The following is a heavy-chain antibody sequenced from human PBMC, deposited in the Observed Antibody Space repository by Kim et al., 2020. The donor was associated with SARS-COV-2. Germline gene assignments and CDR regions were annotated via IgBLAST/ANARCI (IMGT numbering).Heavy chain of an antibody. Sequence: GGSLRLSCAASGFTFDDYAMHWVRQAPGKGLEWVSGISWNSGSIGYADSVKGRFTISRDNAKNSLYLQMNSLRAEDTALYYCAKGAQYSSGWYYFDYWG. V-gene: IGHV3-9*01. D-gene: IGHD6-19*01. J-gene: IGHJ4*01. CDR1: GFTFDDYA. CDR3: AKGAQYSSGWYYFDY. CDR2: ISWNSGSI.